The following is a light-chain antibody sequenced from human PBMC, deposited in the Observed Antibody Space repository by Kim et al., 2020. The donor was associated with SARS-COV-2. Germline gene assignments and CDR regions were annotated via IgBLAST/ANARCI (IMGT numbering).Light chain of an antibody. J-gene: IGKJ1*01. CDR1: QSVSSSY. Sequence: EIALTQSPDTLSLSPGESATLSCRAGQSVSSSYLAWYQQKPGQAPRLLIYEASNRATGIPDRFSGSGSGTDFTLTINRLEPEDFAVYYCQHFGSSAGISAWAFGLGTEVDIK. V-gene: IGKV3-20*01. CDR2: EAS. CDR3: QHFGSSAGISAWA.